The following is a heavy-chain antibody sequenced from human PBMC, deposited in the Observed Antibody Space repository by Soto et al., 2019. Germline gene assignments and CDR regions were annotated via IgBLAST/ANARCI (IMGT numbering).Heavy chain of an antibody. J-gene: IGHJ5*02. CDR3: ARVIATAVHWFDP. Sequence: QVQLQESGPGLVKPSGTLSLTCAVSGGSISSSNWWSWVRQPPGKGLEWIGEIYRSGSTNYNPSPXXRXXLSVDKSTDQFSLKLSSVTAADTAVYYCARVIATAVHWFDPWGQGTLVTVSS. V-gene: IGHV4-4*02. CDR2: IYRSGST. D-gene: IGHD6-13*01. CDR1: GGSISSSNW.